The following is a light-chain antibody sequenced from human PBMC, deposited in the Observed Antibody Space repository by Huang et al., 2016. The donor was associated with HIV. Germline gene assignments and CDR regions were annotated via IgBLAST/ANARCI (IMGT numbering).Light chain of an antibody. Sequence: EIVLTQSPATLSLSPGERATLPCRASQSVSSYLAWYQQKPGQGPRLLIYDASNRATGIPARFSGSGSGTDFTLTISSLEPEDFAVYYCQQRSNWPIFTFGPGTKVDIK. CDR1: QSVSSY. J-gene: IGKJ3*01. CDR3: QQRSNWPIFT. CDR2: DAS. V-gene: IGKV3-11*01.